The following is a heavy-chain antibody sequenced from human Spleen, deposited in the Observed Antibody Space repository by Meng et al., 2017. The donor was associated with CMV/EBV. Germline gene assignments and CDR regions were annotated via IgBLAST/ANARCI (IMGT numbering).Heavy chain of an antibody. V-gene: IGHV3-30-3*01. CDR2: ISYDGSNT. CDR3: ARDPKLRSNSDVDY. J-gene: IGHJ4*02. Sequence: SPGFTCGTYAMHWVRRDPGKGLDWVAVISYDGSNTYCADSVKGRFTISRDNSKNTLYLQMNSLRPEDTAVYYCARDPKLRSNSDVDYWGQGTLVTVSS. D-gene: IGHD4-11*01. CDR1: GFTCGTYA.